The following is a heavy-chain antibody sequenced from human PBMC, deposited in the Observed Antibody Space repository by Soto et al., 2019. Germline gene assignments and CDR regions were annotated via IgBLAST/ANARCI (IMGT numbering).Heavy chain of an antibody. CDR3: ASNSWYPEGDWFDP. V-gene: IGHV6-1*01. D-gene: IGHD6-13*01. CDR2: TYYRSKWYN. CDR1: VDSVSRNSAA. J-gene: IGHJ5*02. Sequence: PSQTLSLTCAISVDSVSRNSAAWNSIRQYPSRGLEWLGRTYYRSKWYNDYAVSVKSRRTINPDTSKNQFSLQLNSVTPEDTAVYYCASNSWYPEGDWFDPWGQGTLVTVSS.